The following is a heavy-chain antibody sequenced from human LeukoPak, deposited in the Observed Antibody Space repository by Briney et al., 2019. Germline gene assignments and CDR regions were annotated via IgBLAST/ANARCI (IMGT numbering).Heavy chain of an antibody. V-gene: IGHV3-48*04. J-gene: IGHJ4*02. CDR2: ISGSGSII. Sequence: GGSLRLSCAASGFTFSSYAMYWARQAPGKGLEWVSYISGSGSIIYYADSVKGRFTISRDNAKNSLWLQMNSLRAEDTALYYCASGRQGSGSYYNPFDYWGQGTLVTVSS. CDR3: ASGRQGSGSYYNPFDY. D-gene: IGHD3-10*01. CDR1: GFTFSSYA.